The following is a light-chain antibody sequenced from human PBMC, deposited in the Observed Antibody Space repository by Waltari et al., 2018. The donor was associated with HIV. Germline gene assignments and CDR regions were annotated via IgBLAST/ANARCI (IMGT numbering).Light chain of an antibody. CDR2: DAS. Sequence: EIVMTQSPGPLSVSPGEGASLSCRASQSVSTSLAWYQQKPGQTPTLIVYDASTRATGVPDRFSGGGSGTDFTLTISSLQSEDFAGYYCQQYKNWPLTFGGGTKVETK. V-gene: IGKV3D-15*01. CDR1: QSVSTS. CDR3: QQYKNWPLT. J-gene: IGKJ4*01.